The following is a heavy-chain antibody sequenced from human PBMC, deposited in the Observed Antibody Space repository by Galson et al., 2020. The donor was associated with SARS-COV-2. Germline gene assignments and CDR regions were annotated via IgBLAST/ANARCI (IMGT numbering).Heavy chain of an antibody. CDR1: GFPFSTYW. CDR3: AREGEDTWYDYVMDA. CDR2: INSEGGRT. J-gene: IGHJ6*02. V-gene: IGHV3-74*01. D-gene: IGHD3-16*01. Sequence: GESLKISCAASGFPFSTYWMHWVRQAPGKGLVWVAHINSEGGRTIYADSVKGRFTISRDNAKNTLYLQMNSVRAEGTAAYFCAREGEDTWYDYVMDAWGQGTTVTVSS.